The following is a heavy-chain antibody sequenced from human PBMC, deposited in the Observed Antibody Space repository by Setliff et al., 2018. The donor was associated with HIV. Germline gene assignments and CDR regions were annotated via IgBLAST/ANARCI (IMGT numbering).Heavy chain of an antibody. Sequence: ESGPTLVNPPQTLTLTCTFSGFSLSTSGVGVGWIRQPPGKALEWLALIYWDDDKRYSPSLKSRLTISRDNAKNSLFLQMNDLRPEDTAFYYCVKDGTPIGRYYQYFHVWGEGIMVTVSS. V-gene: IGHV2-5*02. CDR2: IYWDDDK. CDR1: GFSLSTSGVG. CDR3: VKDGTPIGRYYQYFHV. D-gene: IGHD1-26*01. J-gene: IGHJ6*04.